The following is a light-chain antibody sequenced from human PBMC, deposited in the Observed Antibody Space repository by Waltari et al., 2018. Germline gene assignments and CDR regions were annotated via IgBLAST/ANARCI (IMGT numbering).Light chain of an antibody. J-gene: IGLJ2*01. CDR1: RPAVASYKN. CDR3: CSYAGSYTLV. V-gene: IGLV2-11*01. Sequence: QSALTQPRSVSGSPGQSVTISCTGTRPAVASYKNVPWYQQHPGKAPKLIIYDVSMRPSGVPDRFSGSKSGNTASLTISGLQAEDEADYYYCSYAGSYTLVFGGGTKLTVL. CDR2: DVS.